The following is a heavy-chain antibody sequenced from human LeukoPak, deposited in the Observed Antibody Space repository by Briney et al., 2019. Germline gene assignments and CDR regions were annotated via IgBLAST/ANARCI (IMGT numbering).Heavy chain of an antibody. J-gene: IGHJ6*03. V-gene: IGHV3-7*01. CDR1: GFTFSTYA. D-gene: IGHD3-10*01. CDR3: ARDYYGSGSYYSYYYYYMDV. CDR2: IREDGSEK. Sequence: PGGSLRLSCAASGFTFSTYAMSWVRQAPGKGLEWVANIREDGSEKYYVDSVKGRFTISRDNAKNSLYLQMNSLRAEDTAVYYCARDYYGSGSYYSYYYYYMDVWGKGTTVAVSS.